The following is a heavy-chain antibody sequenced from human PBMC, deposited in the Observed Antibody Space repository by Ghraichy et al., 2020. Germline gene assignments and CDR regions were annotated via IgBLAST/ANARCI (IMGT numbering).Heavy chain of an antibody. D-gene: IGHD2-2*02. CDR2: INSDGSST. CDR3: NCLLVGPGAIKHDY. CDR1: GFTLTNYW. V-gene: IGHV3-74*01. Sequence: GESLNISCAASGFTLTNYWMHWVRQAPGKGLVWVARINSDGSSTNYADSVKGRFTISRDNAKNTMYLQMDSLRDEDTAVYYCNCLLVGPGAIKHDYWGQGTLVSVSS. J-gene: IGHJ4*02.